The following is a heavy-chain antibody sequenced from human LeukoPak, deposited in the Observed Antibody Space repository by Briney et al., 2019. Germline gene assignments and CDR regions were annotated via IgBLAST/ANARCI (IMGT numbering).Heavy chain of an antibody. CDR2: VSLAGQT. CDR1: GGSISNTNW. V-gene: IGHV4-4*02. CDR3: SRESGAFCPFGY. D-gene: IGHD1-26*01. Sequence: SETLSLTCDVSGGSISNTNWWSWVRQPPGQRLEWIGEVSLAGQTNYNPSLNGRVTMSLDESSNQLSLKLTSVTAADTALYYCSRESGAFCPFGYWGQGTLVIVPS. J-gene: IGHJ4*02.